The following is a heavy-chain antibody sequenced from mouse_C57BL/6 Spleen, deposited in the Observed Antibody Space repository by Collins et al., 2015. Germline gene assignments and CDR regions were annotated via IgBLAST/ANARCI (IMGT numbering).Heavy chain of an antibody. Sequence: QVQLQQSGAELVKPGASVKISCKAPGYAFSSYWMIWVKQRPGKGLEWIGQIYPGDGDTNYNGKFKGKATLTADKSSNTAYMYLNSLTSEDSAVYYCTRRYYNYDGWYLDVWGTGTTVTVSS. D-gene: IGHD2-12*01. J-gene: IGHJ1*03. CDR3: TRRYYNYDGWYLDV. CDR1: GYAFSSYW. CDR2: IYPGDGDT. V-gene: IGHV1-80*01.